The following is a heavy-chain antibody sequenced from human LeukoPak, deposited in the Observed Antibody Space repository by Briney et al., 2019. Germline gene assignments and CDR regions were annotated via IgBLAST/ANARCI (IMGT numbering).Heavy chain of an antibody. J-gene: IGHJ4*02. CDR2: ISYDGSNK. CDR3: AKGDGKRWLRSRRFWFDY. D-gene: IGHD5-24*01. CDR1: GFTFSSYA. V-gene: IGHV3-30-3*01. Sequence: PGGSLRLSCAASGFTFSSYAMHWVRQAPGKGLEWVAVISYDGSNKYYADSVKGRFTISRDNSKNTLYLQMNSLRAEDTAVYYCAKGDGKRWLRSRRFWFDYWGQGTLVTVSS.